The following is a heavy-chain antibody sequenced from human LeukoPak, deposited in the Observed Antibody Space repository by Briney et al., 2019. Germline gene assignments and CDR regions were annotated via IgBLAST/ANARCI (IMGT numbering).Heavy chain of an antibody. J-gene: IGHJ6*04. V-gene: IGHV3-30*04. CDR3: ARGGPYYYYGMDV. CDR2: ISYDGSNK. Sequence: GGSLRLSCAASGFTFSIYAMSWVRQAPGKGLEWVAVISYDGSNKYYADSVKGRFTISRDNSKNTLYLQMNSLRAEDTAVYYCARGGPYYYYGMDVWGKGTTVTVSS. CDR1: GFTFSIYA. D-gene: IGHD1-26*01.